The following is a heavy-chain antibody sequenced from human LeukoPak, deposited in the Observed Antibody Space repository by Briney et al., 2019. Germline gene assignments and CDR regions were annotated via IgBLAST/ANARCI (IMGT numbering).Heavy chain of an antibody. CDR3: ARGTGPTVDY. Sequence: SVKVSCKASGGSFSSHAINWVRQAPGQGLEWMGGIIPIFGTANYAQKFQDRVTITAVESMSTVYMELSSLRSEDTAVYYCARGTGPTVDYWGQGTLVTVSS. CDR1: GGSFSSHA. CDR2: IIPIFGTA. J-gene: IGHJ4*02. D-gene: IGHD3/OR15-3a*01. V-gene: IGHV1-69*13.